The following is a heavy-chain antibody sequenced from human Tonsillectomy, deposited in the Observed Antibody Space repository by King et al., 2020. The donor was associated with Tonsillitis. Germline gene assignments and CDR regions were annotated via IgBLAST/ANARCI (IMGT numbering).Heavy chain of an antibody. J-gene: IGHJ3*02. D-gene: IGHD3-22*01. Sequence: QLVQSGGVLVKPGGSLRLSCAASGFTFSTFDMNWVHQAPGRGLEWISSISSSASLIYYAVSLKGRFTISRDKARGVVYLRMDYLRAEVTALYYGARDKGADYYDSGRGAFDIWGQGTLVTVSS. V-gene: IGHV3-21*06. CDR3: ARDKGADYYDSGRGAFDI. CDR2: ISSSASLI. CDR1: GFTFSTFD.